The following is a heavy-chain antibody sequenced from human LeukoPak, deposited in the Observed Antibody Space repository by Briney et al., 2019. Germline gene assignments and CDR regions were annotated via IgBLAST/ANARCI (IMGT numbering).Heavy chain of an antibody. V-gene: IGHV4-4*02. CDR3: GKTDIYFNPIDY. CDR2: IHRDGRT. J-gene: IGHJ4*02. CDR1: GVSISSSEW. Sequence: SETLSLACAVSGVSISSSEWWIWVRQPPGQGLEWIGEIHRDGRTRYNPSLKSRVTMSMDYSKNQFSLSVTSVTAADTAIYYCGKTDIYFNPIDYWGPGSLVTVSS. D-gene: IGHD3-10*01.